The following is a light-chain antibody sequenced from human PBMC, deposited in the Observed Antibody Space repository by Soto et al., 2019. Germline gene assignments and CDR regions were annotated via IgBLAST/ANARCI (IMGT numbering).Light chain of an antibody. Sequence: QSVLTQPPSVSAAPGQKVTISCSGSSSNTGRNFVSWYQHLPGTAPILLIYDNNKRPSGIPDRFSGSKSDTSATLGITGLQTGDEADYYCGTWDSSLNGFVFGTGTKVTVL. V-gene: IGLV1-51*01. CDR3: GTWDSSLNGFV. J-gene: IGLJ1*01. CDR1: SSNTGRNF. CDR2: DNN.